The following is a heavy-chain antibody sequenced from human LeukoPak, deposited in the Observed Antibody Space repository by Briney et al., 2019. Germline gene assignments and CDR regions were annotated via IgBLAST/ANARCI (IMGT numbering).Heavy chain of an antibody. J-gene: IGHJ4*02. CDR1: GGSISTYY. Sequence: SETLSLTCTVSGGSISTYYWSWIRQPPGKGLEWIGYIYYSGSTNYNPSLKSRVTISVDTSKNQFSLRLSSVTAADTAVYFCASGSSSSNLDYWGQGTLVTVSS. V-gene: IGHV4-59*01. CDR3: ASGSSSSNLDY. D-gene: IGHD6-6*01. CDR2: IYYSGST.